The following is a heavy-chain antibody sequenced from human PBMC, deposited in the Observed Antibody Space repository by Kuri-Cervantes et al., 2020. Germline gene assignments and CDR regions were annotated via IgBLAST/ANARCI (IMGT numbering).Heavy chain of an antibody. V-gene: IGHV3-30*02. J-gene: IGHJ4*02. CDR1: GFIFSTYG. Sequence: GGSLRLSCAASGFIFSTYGMHWVRQAPGKGLEWVAFIRYDGSNKYYADSVKGRFTISRDNSKNTLYLQMNSLRAEDTAMYYCAKDGISYCGSDCYLDYWGQGTLVTVSS. D-gene: IGHD2-21*02. CDR3: AKDGISYCGSDCYLDY. CDR2: IRYDGSNK.